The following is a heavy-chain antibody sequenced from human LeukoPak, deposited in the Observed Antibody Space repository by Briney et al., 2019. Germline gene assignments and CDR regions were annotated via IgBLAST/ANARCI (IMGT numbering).Heavy chain of an antibody. V-gene: IGHV3-30*02. Sequence: GGSLRLSCVASGFTFSNYGMHWVRQSPGKVLEWVAFIRFDGSNKYYADSVKCGYTISRDNSKNTLFLQMSSLTADDTAVYYCPTPSSLRYGSGSPDYWGQGTLVTVSS. CDR2: IRFDGSNK. D-gene: IGHD3-10*01. J-gene: IGHJ4*02. CDR3: PTPSSLRYGSGSPDY. CDR1: GFTFSNYG.